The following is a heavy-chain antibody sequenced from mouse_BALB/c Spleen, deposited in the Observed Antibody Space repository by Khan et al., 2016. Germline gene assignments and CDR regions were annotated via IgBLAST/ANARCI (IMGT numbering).Heavy chain of an antibody. J-gene: IGHJ1*01. V-gene: IGHV5-4*02. Sequence: EVELVEPGGGLVKPGGSLKLSCAATGFTFSDFYMYWVRRTPEKRLEWVATISDAGSYTYYPDSMKGRFSTSRDNAKKNLYLQMSSLKSEDTAMNYCASEGYYVYSLFWYFDVCGAGTTVTVSS. D-gene: IGHD2-2*01. CDR3: ASEGYYVYSLFWYFDV. CDR1: GFTFSDFY. CDR2: ISDAGSYT.